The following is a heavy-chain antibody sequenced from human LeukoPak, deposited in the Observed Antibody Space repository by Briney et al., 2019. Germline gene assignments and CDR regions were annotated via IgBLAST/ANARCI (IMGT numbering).Heavy chain of an antibody. Sequence: GESLKISCKGSGKSFSSDWIGWVRQMPGKGLEWMGLIYPGDSDTRYSPSFQGQVTISADKSISTAYLQWSSLKASDSAMYYCARRGSRSSGVYYGLDVWGQGTTVTVSS. CDR2: IYPGDSDT. J-gene: IGHJ6*02. CDR3: ARRGSRSSGVYYGLDV. V-gene: IGHV5-51*01. D-gene: IGHD6-6*01. CDR1: GKSFSSDW.